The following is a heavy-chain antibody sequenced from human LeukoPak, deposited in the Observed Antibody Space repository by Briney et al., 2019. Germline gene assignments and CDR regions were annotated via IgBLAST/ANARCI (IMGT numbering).Heavy chain of an antibody. CDR1: GYTFPDYG. Sequence: ASVKVSCKASGYTFPDYGASWVRQAPGQGLEWMGWVSPNTGNTNYAQRFHDRVTMTTDTSTTTAYMELKSLTSDDTAVYYCARGRRTTISKYWGQGTRVTVSS. D-gene: IGHD5-24*01. CDR3: ARGRRTTISKY. J-gene: IGHJ4*02. CDR2: VSPNTGNT. V-gene: IGHV1-18*01.